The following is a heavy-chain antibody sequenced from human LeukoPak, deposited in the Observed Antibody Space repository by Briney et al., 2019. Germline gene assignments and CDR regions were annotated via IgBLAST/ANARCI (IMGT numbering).Heavy chain of an antibody. Sequence: GGSLRLSCAASGITLTNYAVSWVRQAPGKGLEYVSLISGGGVGTYYADPVKGRFTISRDSSTNTVFLEMNSLRAEDTALYYCAKNLRYGSAVWGQGTLVTVSS. CDR2: ISGGGVGT. D-gene: IGHD6-19*01. V-gene: IGHV3-23*01. CDR1: GITLTNYA. J-gene: IGHJ4*02. CDR3: AKNLRYGSAV.